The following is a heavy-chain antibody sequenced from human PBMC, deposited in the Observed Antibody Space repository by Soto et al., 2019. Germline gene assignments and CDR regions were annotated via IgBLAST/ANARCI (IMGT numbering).Heavy chain of an antibody. Sequence: KISCKASGYTFTSYAMHWVRQAPGQRLEWMGWINAGNGNTKYSQKFQGRVTITRDTSASTAYMELSSLRSEDTAVYYCARDLGYALPDYWGQGTLVPSPQ. CDR1: GYTFTSYA. CDR3: ARDLGYALPDY. D-gene: IGHD2-15*01. CDR2: INAGNGNT. J-gene: IGHJ4*02. V-gene: IGHV1-3*01.